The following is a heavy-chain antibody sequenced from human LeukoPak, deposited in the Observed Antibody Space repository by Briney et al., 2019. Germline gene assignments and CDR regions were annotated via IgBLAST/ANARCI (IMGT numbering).Heavy chain of an antibody. Sequence: GGSLRLSCAASGFTFSSYAMSWVRQAPGKGLEWVSAISGSGGSTYYADSVKGRFTISRDNSKNTLYLQMNSLRAEDTAVYYCARGLYVYYYYYGMDVWGQGTTVTVSS. CDR2: ISGSGGST. CDR1: GFTFSSYA. CDR3: ARGLYVYYYYYGMDV. D-gene: IGHD3-10*01. J-gene: IGHJ6*02. V-gene: IGHV3-23*01.